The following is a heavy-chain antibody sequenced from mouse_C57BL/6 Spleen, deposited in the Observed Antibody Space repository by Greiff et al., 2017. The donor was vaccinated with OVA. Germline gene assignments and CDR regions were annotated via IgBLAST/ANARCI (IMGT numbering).Heavy chain of an antibody. V-gene: IGHV1-42*01. CDR2: INPSTGGT. Sequence: VQLQQSGPELVKPGASVKISCTASGYSFTGYYMNWVKQSPEKSLEWIGAINPSTGGTTYNQKFKAKATLTVDKSSSTAYMQLKGLTSEDSAVYYCARSYDYWGKGTTLTVSS. CDR3: ARSYDY. J-gene: IGHJ2*01. CDR1: GYSFTGYY.